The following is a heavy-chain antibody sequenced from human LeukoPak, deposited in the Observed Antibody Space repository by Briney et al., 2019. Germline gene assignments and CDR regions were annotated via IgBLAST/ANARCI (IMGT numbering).Heavy chain of an antibody. CDR2: INHSGRS. CDR3: ASGFSDNWFDP. CDR1: GGSFSGYF. V-gene: IGHV4-34*01. Sequence: PSETLSLTCAVYGGSFSGYFCIWIRQPPGKGLEWIGEINHSGRSNYNPSLKSRVTISVDTSKNQFSLKLSSVTAADTAVYYCASGFSDNWFDPWGQGTLVTVSS. J-gene: IGHJ5*02.